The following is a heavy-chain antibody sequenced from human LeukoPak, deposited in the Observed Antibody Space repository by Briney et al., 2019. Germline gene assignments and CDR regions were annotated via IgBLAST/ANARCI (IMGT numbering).Heavy chain of an antibody. Sequence: ASVTVSCKASGYTFTSYYMHWVRQAPGQGLEWMGIINPSGGSTSYAQKFQGRVTITADKSTSTAYMELSSLRSEDTAVYYCARAPLTTVTRGWFDPWGQGTLVTVSS. CDR1: GYTFTSYY. D-gene: IGHD4-17*01. CDR3: ARAPLTTVTRGWFDP. CDR2: INPSGGST. V-gene: IGHV1-46*01. J-gene: IGHJ5*02.